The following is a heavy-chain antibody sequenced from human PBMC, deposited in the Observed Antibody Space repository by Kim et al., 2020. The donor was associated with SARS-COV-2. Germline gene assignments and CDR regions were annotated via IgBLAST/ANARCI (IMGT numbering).Heavy chain of an antibody. CDR2: ISSSSSYI. J-gene: IGHJ4*02. CDR1: GFTFSSYS. Sequence: GGSLRLSCAASGFTFSSYSMNWVRQAPGKGLEWVSSISSSSSYIYYADSVKGRFTISRDNAKNSLYLQMNSLRAEDTAVYYCARGSGSYYFSFDYWGQGTLVTVSS. CDR3: ARGSGSYYFSFDY. V-gene: IGHV3-21*01. D-gene: IGHD1-26*01.